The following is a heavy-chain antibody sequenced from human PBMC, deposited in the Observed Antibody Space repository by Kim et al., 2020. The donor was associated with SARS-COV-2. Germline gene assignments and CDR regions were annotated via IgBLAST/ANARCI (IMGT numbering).Heavy chain of an antibody. CDR1: GFTFSSYS. Sequence: GGSLRLSCAASGFTFSSYSMNWVRQAPGKGLEWVSSISSSSSYIYYADSVKGRFTISRDNAKNSLYLQMNSLRAEDTAVYYCARDSSSWYESYYYYGMDVWGQGTTVTVSS. J-gene: IGHJ6*02. CDR2: ISSSSSYI. CDR3: ARDSSSWYESYYYYGMDV. V-gene: IGHV3-21*01. D-gene: IGHD6-13*01.